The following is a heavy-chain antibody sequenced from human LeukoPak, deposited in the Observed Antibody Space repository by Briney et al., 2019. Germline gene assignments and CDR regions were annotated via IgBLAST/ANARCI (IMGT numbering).Heavy chain of an antibody. CDR1: GASISSYY. Sequence: SETLSLTCTVSGASISSYYWSWIRQPPGKGLEWIGYVYNSGGTNYNPSLKSRLTISVDTSKNQFSLRLSSVTAADTAVYYCAREFQPDTAMVFGYWGQGTLVTVSS. CDR3: AREFQPDTAMVFGY. V-gene: IGHV4-59*01. J-gene: IGHJ4*02. CDR2: VYNSGGT. D-gene: IGHD5-18*01.